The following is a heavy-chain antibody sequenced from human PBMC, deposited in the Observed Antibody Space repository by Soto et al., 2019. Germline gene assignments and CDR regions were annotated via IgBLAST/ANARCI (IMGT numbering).Heavy chain of an antibody. J-gene: IGHJ4*02. CDR2: IYYSGST. CDR1: GGSISSRSYY. V-gene: IGHV4-39*02. D-gene: IGHD5-18*01. CDR3: ARDGVDTAMVTYAYFDY. Sequence: SETLSLTCTVSGGSISSRSYYWGWIRQPPGRGLEWIGNIYYSGSTYYNPSLKSRVTISVDTSKNQFYLKLSSVTAADTAVYYCARDGVDTAMVTYAYFDYWGQGTLVTVSS.